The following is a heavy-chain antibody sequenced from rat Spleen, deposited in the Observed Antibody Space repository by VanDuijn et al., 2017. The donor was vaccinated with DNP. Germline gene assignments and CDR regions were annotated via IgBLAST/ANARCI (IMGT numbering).Heavy chain of an antibody. Sequence: QVQLKESGPGLVQPSQTLSLTCTVSGFSLTSYGVHWVRQAPGKGLEWMGIIWGDGSTDYNSALKSRLSISRDTSKSQIFLKMNSLQTEDLATYYCARGNYGGYDYWGQGVMVTVSS. CDR2: IWGDGST. D-gene: IGHD1-11*01. V-gene: IGHV2-30*01. J-gene: IGHJ2*01. CDR3: ARGNYGGYDY. CDR1: GFSLTSYG.